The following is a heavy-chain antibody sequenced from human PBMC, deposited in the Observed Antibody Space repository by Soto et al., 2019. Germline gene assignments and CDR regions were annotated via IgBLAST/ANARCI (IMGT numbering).Heavy chain of an antibody. Sequence: LRLSWAASGFTFSSYAMHWVRLAPGKGLVWVAVISYDGSNKYYADSVKGRFTISRDNSKNTLYLQMNSLRAEDTAVYYCARGSVERATISFQAREENHYWGQGTRGTASS. CDR3: ARGSVERATISFQAREENHY. J-gene: IGHJ4*02. V-gene: IGHV3-30-3*01. CDR2: ISYDGSNK. D-gene: IGHD5-12*01. CDR1: GFTFSSYA.